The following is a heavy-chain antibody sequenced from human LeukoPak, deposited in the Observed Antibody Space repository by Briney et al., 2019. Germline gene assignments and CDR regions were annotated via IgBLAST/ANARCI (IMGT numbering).Heavy chain of an antibody. V-gene: IGHV3-23*01. D-gene: IGHD6-6*01. CDR1: GFTFSSYA. CDR2: ISGSGGNT. CDR3: AKGSHGYSSSSADY. Sequence: GGSVRLSCAASGFTFSSYAMSWVRQAPGKGVEWGSVISGSGGNTYYADSVKGRFTISRDNSKNTLYLQMNSLRVDDTAVYSCAKGSHGYSSSSADYWGQGTLVTVSS. J-gene: IGHJ4*02.